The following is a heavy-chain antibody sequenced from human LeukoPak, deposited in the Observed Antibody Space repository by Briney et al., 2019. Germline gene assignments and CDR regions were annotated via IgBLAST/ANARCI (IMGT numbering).Heavy chain of an antibody. CDR1: GASISSGGYS. CDR2: IYHSGST. J-gene: IGHJ4*02. D-gene: IGHD6-13*01. V-gene: IGHV4-30-2*01. CDR3: ARDAYSSSWYYFDS. Sequence: SETLSLTCAVSGASISSGGYSWNWIRQPPGKGLEWIGCIYHSGSTYYNPSLKSRVTMSVDRSKNQFSLKLTSVTAADTAVYYCARDAYSSSWYYFDSWGQGTLVTVSS.